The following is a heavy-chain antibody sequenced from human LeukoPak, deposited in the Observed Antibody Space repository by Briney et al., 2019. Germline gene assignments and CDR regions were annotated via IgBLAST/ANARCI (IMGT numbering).Heavy chain of an antibody. CDR1: AFTFSNYW. Sequence: GGSLRLSCAASAFTFSNYWMSWVRQAPGKGPEWVANIKEDGGEINYLDSVKGRFTISRDKAKNSLYLQMNSLRAEDTAVYYCAYPAYYDILTGSNPDYWGQGTLVTVSS. CDR3: AYPAYYDILTGSNPDY. D-gene: IGHD3-9*01. CDR2: IKEDGGEI. J-gene: IGHJ4*02. V-gene: IGHV3-7*03.